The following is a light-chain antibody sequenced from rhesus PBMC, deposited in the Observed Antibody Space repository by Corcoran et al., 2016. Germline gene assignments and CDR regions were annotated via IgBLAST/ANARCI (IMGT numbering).Light chain of an antibody. J-gene: IGKJ1*01. Sequence: DIQMTQSPSSLSASVGDTVTITCRASQSISSWLDWYQQKPGKAPKLLIYKASTLQSGVPSRLCGSGYGTAFTLTISILQSEDFATCYCQQYSSSPWTFGQGTKVEIK. V-gene: IGKV1-22*01. CDR2: KAS. CDR1: QSISSW. CDR3: QQYSSSPWT.